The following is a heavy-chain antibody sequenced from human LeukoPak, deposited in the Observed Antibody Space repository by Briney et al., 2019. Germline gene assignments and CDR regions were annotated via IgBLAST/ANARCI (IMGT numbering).Heavy chain of an antibody. V-gene: IGHV1-18*01. D-gene: IGHD2-2*01. J-gene: IGHJ5*02. CDR2: ISAYNGNT. CDR3: ARADGYCSSTSCYEYWFDP. Sequence: ASVTVSCKASGYTFTSYGISWVRQAPGQGLEWMGWISAYNGNTNYAQKLQGRVTMTTDTSTSTAYMELRSLRSDDTAVYYCARADGYCSSTSCYEYWFDPWSQGTLVTVSS. CDR1: GYTFTSYG.